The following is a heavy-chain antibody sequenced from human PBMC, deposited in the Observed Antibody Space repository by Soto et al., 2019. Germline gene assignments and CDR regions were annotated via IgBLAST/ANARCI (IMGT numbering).Heavy chain of an antibody. Sequence: SVKVSCKVSGYTLTELFMHWVRQAPVKGLEWMGGFDPEDGETIYAQKFQGRVTMTEDTSTDTAYMELSSLRSEDTAVYYCATGECSSTSCVNFDYWGQGTLVTVS. V-gene: IGHV1-24*01. CDR1: GYTLTELF. CDR3: ATGECSSTSCVNFDY. D-gene: IGHD2-2*01. CDR2: FDPEDGET. J-gene: IGHJ4*02.